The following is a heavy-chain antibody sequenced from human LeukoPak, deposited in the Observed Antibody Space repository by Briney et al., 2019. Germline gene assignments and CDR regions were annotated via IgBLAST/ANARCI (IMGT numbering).Heavy chain of an antibody. J-gene: IGHJ4*02. CDR3: ARDRSEGVYGIDY. D-gene: IGHD6-13*01. Sequence: NASETLSLTCTVSGGSISSYYWSWIRQPPGKGPEWIGYIYYSGSTNYNPSLKSRVTISVDTSKNQFSLKLSSVTAADTAVYYCARDRSEGVYGIDYWGQGTLVTVSS. V-gene: IGHV4-59*01. CDR1: GGSISSYY. CDR2: IYYSGST.